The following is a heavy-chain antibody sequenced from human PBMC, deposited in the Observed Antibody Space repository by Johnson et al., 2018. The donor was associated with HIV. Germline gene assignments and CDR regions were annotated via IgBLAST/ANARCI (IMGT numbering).Heavy chain of an antibody. CDR2: ISGSGGSA. J-gene: IGHJ3*02. CDR1: KFTFNNFA. V-gene: IGHV3-23*04. Sequence: VQLVESGGGFIQPGGSLRLSCTASKFTFNNFAMSWVRQAPGQGLQWVSVISGSGGSAYYADSVKGRFIISRDNSKNTLFLQMNSLRAEDTAVYHCAKGRYSSSWYLAGAFDIWGRGTMVTVSS. CDR3: AKGRYSSSWYLAGAFDI. D-gene: IGHD6-13*01.